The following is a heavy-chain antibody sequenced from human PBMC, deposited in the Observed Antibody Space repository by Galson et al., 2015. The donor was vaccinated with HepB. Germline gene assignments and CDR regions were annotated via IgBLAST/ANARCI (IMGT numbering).Heavy chain of an antibody. CDR2: IIPIFGTA. CDR1: GGTFSSYA. D-gene: IGHD6-13*01. CDR3: GIQSGIAGGAFDI. J-gene: IGHJ3*02. V-gene: IGHV1-69*13. Sequence: SVKVSCKASGGTFSSYAISWVRQAPGQGLEWMGGIIPIFGTANYAQKFQGRVTITADESTSTAYMELSSLRSEDTAVYYCGIQSGIAGGAFDIWGQGTMVTVSS.